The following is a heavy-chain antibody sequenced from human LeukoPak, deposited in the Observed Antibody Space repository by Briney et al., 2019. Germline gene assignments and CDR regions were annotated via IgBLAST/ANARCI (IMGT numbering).Heavy chain of an antibody. CDR1: GDDPSVDSSS. J-gene: IGHJ5*02. CDR2: TYYTSQWTS. D-gene: IGHD5-24*01. Sequence: QTLSLTPAMSGDDPSVDSSSAHSVRHSPWRCLEWLGWTYYTSQWTSDSALSVRSRIAIAPDTSKNQFTLQWNSVTDEDAAVYYCVRGARWYSYFDPWGQGTLVVVSS. V-gene: IGHV6-1*01. CDR3: VRGARWYSYFDP.